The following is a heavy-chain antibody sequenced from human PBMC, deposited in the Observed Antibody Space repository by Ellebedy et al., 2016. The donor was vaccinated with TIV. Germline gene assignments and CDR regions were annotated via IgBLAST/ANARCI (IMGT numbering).Heavy chain of an antibody. CDR3: GRTGSDRVLDI. D-gene: IGHD1-26*01. V-gene: IGHV3-53*01. CDR1: GFTVSRND. CDR2: IYSGGST. J-gene: IGHJ3*02. Sequence: GESLKISCVASGFTVSRNDMSWVRQAPGKGLEWVSLIYSGGSTYYADSVKGRFTISRDNSKNTLYLQMNSLRGEDTAVYFCGRTGSDRVLDIWGQGTMVTVSS.